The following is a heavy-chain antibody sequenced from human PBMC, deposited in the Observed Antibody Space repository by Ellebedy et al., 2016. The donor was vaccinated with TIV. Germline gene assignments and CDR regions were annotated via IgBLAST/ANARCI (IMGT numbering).Heavy chain of an antibody. Sequence: MPGGSLRLSCGVYGGSLGGYVWSWILQLPGKGLEWIGEINASGTTNYNPSLKSRVTMSVDTPKKQFSLRLTSVTAADTAFYYFARNVDYYDNSGYSHFDLWGQGTLVTVSS. CDR1: GGSLGGYV. CDR2: INASGTT. D-gene: IGHD3-22*01. J-gene: IGHJ4*02. V-gene: IGHV4-34*01. CDR3: ARNVDYYDNSGYSHFDL.